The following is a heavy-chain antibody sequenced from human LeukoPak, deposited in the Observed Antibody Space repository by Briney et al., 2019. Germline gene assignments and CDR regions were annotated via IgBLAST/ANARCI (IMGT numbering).Heavy chain of an antibody. CDR2: IIPIFGTA. CDR3: ARSYYDILTGYFDY. J-gene: IGHJ4*02. D-gene: IGHD3-9*01. V-gene: IGHV1-69*01. Sequence: SVKVSCKASGGTFSSYAISWVRQAPGQGLEWMGGIIPIFGTANYAQKFQGRVTITADESTSTAYMELGSLRSEDTAVYYCARSYYDILTGYFDYWGQGTLVTVSS. CDR1: GGTFSSYA.